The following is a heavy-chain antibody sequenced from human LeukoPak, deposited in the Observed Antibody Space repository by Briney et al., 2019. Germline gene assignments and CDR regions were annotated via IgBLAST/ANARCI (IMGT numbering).Heavy chain of an antibody. J-gene: IGHJ6*02. Sequence: ASVKVSCKASGGTFDNSAINWVRQAPGQGLEWMGRIIPILNIPNYAQKLQGRVTIAADKSTSSAYMELSSLRSDDTAVYYCAREKMEVGYYGLDVWGQGTTVTVSS. V-gene: IGHV1-69*04. CDR1: GGTFDNSA. D-gene: IGHD1-1*01. CDR2: IIPILNIP. CDR3: AREKMEVGYYGLDV.